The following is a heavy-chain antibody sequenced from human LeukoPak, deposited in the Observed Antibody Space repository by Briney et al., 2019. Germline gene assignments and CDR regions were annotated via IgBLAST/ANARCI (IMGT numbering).Heavy chain of an antibody. J-gene: IGHJ4*02. V-gene: IGHV4-61*02. CDR3: ARDGSGSYSSVYFDY. Sequence: SETLSLTCTVSGGSISSGSYYWSWIRQPAGKGLEWIGRIYTSGSTNYNPSLKSRVTISVDTSKNQFSLKLGSVTAADTAVYYCARDGSGSYSSVYFDYWGQGTLVTVSS. CDR1: GGSISSGSYY. CDR2: IYTSGST. D-gene: IGHD1-26*01.